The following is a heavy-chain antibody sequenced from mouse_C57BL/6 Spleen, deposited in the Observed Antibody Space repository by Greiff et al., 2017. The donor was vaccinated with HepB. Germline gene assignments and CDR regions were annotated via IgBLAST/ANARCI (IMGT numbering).Heavy chain of an antibody. CDR3: ARGYDYDEEAWFAY. D-gene: IGHD2-4*01. V-gene: IGHV2-2*01. J-gene: IGHJ3*01. Sequence: QVQLQQSGPGLVQPSQSLSITCTVSGFSLTSYGVHWVRQSPGKGLEWLGVIWSGGSTDYNAAFISRLSISKDNSKSQVFFKMNSLQADDTAIYYCARGYDYDEEAWFAYWGQGTLVTVSA. CDR1: GFSLTSYG. CDR2: IWSGGST.